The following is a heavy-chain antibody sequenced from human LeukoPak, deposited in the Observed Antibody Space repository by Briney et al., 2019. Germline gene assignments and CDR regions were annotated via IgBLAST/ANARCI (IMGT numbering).Heavy chain of an antibody. D-gene: IGHD1-26*01. CDR2: ISFDGSNQ. V-gene: IGHV3-30*18. Sequence: PGRFLRLSCAASGFTFSSYGMHWVRQAPGKGLEWVALISFDGSNQYYADSVKGRFTISRDNSKNTLYLQMNSLRAEDTAVYYCAKPPEVGATVGYFDYWGQGTLVTVSS. CDR1: GFTFSSYG. J-gene: IGHJ4*02. CDR3: AKPPEVGATVGYFDY.